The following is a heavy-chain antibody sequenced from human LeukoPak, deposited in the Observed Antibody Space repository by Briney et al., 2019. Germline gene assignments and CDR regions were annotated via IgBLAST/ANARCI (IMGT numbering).Heavy chain of an antibody. V-gene: IGHV3-7*01. J-gene: IGHJ4*02. Sequence: GGSLRLSCAASGFTFSSYWMSWVRQAPGKGLEWVANIKQDGSEKYYVDSVKGRFTISRDNAKNSLYLQMNSLRAEDTAVYYCASTDIVLMVYAEYYFDYWGQGTLVNVSS. CDR1: GFTFSSYW. D-gene: IGHD2-8*01. CDR3: ASTDIVLMVYAEYYFDY. CDR2: IKQDGSEK.